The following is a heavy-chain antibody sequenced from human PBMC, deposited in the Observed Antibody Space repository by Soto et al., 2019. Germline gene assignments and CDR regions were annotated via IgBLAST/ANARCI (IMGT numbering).Heavy chain of an antibody. Sequence: QLQLQESGPGLVKPSETLSLTCTVSGGSISSSSYYWGWIRQPPGKGLEWIGSIYYSGSTYYNPSLKSRVTISVDTSKNQFSLKLSSVTAADTAVYYCARHRVKYQLPVSKWYGMDVWGQGTTVTVSS. CDR1: GGSISSSSYY. V-gene: IGHV4-39*01. CDR2: IYYSGST. J-gene: IGHJ6*02. D-gene: IGHD2-2*01. CDR3: ARHRVKYQLPVSKWYGMDV.